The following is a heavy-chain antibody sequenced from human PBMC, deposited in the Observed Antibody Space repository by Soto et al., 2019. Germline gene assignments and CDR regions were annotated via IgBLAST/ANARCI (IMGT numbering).Heavy chain of an antibody. J-gene: IGHJ4*02. CDR1: GGSITSSGSA. CDR2: IDYSGNI. V-gene: IGHV4-39*01. D-gene: IGHD1-1*01. Sequence: QLQLQEWGPGLVKPSETLSLTCNASGGSITSSGSAWGWIRQSPGKGLEWIGTIDYSGNIYYIPSLKSRITISVDTSKNQISLKLSSVTAADTAVYYCARHIHNQGFEYYFDSWGQGTLVTVSS. CDR3: ARHIHNQGFEYYFDS.